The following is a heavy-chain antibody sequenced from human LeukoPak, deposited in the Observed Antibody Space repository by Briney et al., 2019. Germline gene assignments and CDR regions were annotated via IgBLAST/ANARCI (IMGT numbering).Heavy chain of an antibody. CDR2: ISSSGSTI. V-gene: IGHV3-11*01. J-gene: IGHJ6*02. CDR1: GFTFSDYY. CDR3: ARDLRDGYNWVNYYYGMDV. D-gene: IGHD5-24*01. Sequence: GGSLRLSCAASGFTFSDYYMSWIRQAPGKGLEWVSYISSSGSTIYYADSVKGPFTISRDNAKNSLYLQMNSLRAEDTAVYYCARDLRDGYNWVNYYYGMDVWGQGTTVTVSS.